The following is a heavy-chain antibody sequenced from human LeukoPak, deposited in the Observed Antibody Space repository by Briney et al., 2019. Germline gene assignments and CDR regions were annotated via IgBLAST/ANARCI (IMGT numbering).Heavy chain of an antibody. D-gene: IGHD6-19*01. J-gene: IGHJ5*02. Sequence: ASVKVSCKASGGTFSSYAISWVRQAPGQGLEWMGGIIPIFGTANYAQKFQGRVTITADESTSTAYMELSSLRSEDTAVYYCARDQNIAVATNWFDPWGQGTLVTVSS. CDR2: IIPIFGTA. CDR1: GGTFSSYA. CDR3: ARDQNIAVATNWFDP. V-gene: IGHV1-69*13.